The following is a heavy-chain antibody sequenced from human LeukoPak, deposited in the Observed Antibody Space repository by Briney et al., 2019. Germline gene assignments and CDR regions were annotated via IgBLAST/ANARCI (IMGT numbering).Heavy chain of an antibody. CDR1: GFRFSDSW. Sequence: GGSLSLSCAASGFRFSDSWMTWVRQTPGKGLQWVASIHEDAGEKQYVESVRGRFTISRDNANNSLYLQMNSLRVEDTAVYYCASSKDHYCHYWGQGTLVTVSS. CDR3: ASSKDHYCHY. V-gene: IGHV3-7*05. J-gene: IGHJ4*02. CDR2: IHEDAGEK.